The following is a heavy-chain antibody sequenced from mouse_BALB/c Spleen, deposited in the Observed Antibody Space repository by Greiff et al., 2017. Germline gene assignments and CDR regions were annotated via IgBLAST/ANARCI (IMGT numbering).Heavy chain of an antibody. CDR2: INPDSSTI. J-gene: IGHJ4*01. D-gene: IGHD2-1*01. Sequence: EVKLQESGGGLVQPGGSLKLSCAASGFDFSRYWMSWVRQAPGKGLEWIGEINPDSSTINYTPSLKDKFIISRDNAKNTLYLQMSKVRSEDTALYYCARGGAIYYGKGYYAMDYWGQGTSVTVSS. CDR3: ARGGAIYYGKGYYAMDY. V-gene: IGHV4-1*02. CDR1: GFDFSRYW.